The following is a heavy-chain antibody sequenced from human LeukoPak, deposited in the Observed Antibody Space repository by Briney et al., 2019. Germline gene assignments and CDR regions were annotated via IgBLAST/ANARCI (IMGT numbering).Heavy chain of an antibody. Sequence: SETLSLTCTVSGGSISSYYWTWIRQPAGKGLEWIGRIDTSGSTNYNPSLKSRVTISADTSKNQFSLKLSSVTAADTAVYYCARGRSITINYLWVSQAYYMDVWGKGTTVTVSS. CDR2: IDTSGST. CDR1: GGSISSYY. V-gene: IGHV4-4*07. D-gene: IGHD3-3*01. CDR3: ARGRSITINYLWVSQAYYMDV. J-gene: IGHJ6*03.